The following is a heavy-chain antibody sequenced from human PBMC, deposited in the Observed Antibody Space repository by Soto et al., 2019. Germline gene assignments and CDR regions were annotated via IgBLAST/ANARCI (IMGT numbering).Heavy chain of an antibody. D-gene: IGHD3-3*01. CDR1: GYTFTSYG. CDR2: ISAYNGNT. Sequence: QVQLVQSGAEVKKPGASVKVSCKASGYTFTSYGISWVRQAPGQGLEGMGWISAYNGNTNYAQKVQGRVTMTTDTSPSTAYMELRSLRSDDTAVYYCGREGYYDFWSGYASGNYYYCGMDVWGQGTTVTVSS. V-gene: IGHV1-18*01. J-gene: IGHJ6*02. CDR3: GREGYYDFWSGYASGNYYYCGMDV.